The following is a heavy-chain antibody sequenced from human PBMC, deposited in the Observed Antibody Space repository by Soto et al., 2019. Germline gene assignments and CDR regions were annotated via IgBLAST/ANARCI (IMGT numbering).Heavy chain of an antibody. D-gene: IGHD3-10*01. CDR3: VSLLFITLARDFDF. CDR1: GFIFTSYW. Sequence: EVQLVESGGGVVQPGGSLRLSCAASGFIFTSYWMSWVRQAPGKGLEWVANIKQDGRSQYYGDSVMGRFTVSRDNAKSSIYLQMDSLRDDDSAVYRCVSLLFITLARDFDFWGQGTLVSVSS. V-gene: IGHV3-7*05. J-gene: IGHJ1*01. CDR2: IKQDGRSQ.